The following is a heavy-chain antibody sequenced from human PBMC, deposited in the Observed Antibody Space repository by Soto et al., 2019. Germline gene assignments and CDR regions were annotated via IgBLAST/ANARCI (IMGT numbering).Heavy chain of an antibody. CDR1: GFTFSDSN. D-gene: IGHD6-6*01. CDR2: ITGSGTDI. J-gene: IGHJ3*02. V-gene: IGHV3-21*01. Sequence: GGSLRLSCAASGFTFSDSNMNWVRQAPGKGLEWVSSITGSGTDIYYADSAKGRFTISRDNAQNSLYLHMNSLRVEDAAVYYCARDRGRIAGRPGAFNIWGLGTMVTVSS. CDR3: ARDRGRIAGRPGAFNI.